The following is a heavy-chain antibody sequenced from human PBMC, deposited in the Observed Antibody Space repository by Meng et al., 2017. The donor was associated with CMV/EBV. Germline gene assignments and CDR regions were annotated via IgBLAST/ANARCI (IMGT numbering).Heavy chain of an antibody. J-gene: IGHJ3*02. Sequence: GSLRLSCTVSGGSIGSSSYYWGWIRQPPGKGLEWIGSIYYSGSTYYNPSLKSRVTISVDTSKNQFSLKLSSVTAADTAVYYCARREGYYDSSGSRDAFDIWGQGTMVTVSS. D-gene: IGHD3-22*01. CDR3: ARREGYYDSSGSRDAFDI. CDR1: GGSIGSSSYY. CDR2: IYYSGST. V-gene: IGHV4-39*01.